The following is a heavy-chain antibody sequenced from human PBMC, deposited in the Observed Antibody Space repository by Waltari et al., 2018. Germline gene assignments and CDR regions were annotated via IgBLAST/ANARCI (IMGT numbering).Heavy chain of an antibody. D-gene: IGHD4-17*01. V-gene: IGHV1-2*02. CDR3: ARDPHITTTTGSHY. J-gene: IGHJ4*02. CDR1: GYPFTAYY. Sequence: QVRLVQSGAEVKRPGASVKVSCQGSGYPFTAYYLHWVRQAPGQGLEWMGWINPNSGGTSFAAKFQGRVTLTSDTSINTVYMELTRLKSDDTAVYYCARDPHITTTTGSHYWGQGTLVTVSS. CDR2: INPNSGGT.